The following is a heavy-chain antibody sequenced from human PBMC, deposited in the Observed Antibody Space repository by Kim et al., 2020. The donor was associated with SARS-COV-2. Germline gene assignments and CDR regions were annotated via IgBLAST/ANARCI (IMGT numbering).Heavy chain of an antibody. J-gene: IGHJ4*02. Sequence: GESLKISCKGSGYNFVTYWIGWVRQMSGKDLEWMGIIYPGDSDIGYSPSFQGQVTISADKSISTAYLQWSSLKASDTAMYYCARWGRVGATLSDLDYWGQGTLVTVSS. CDR2: IYPGDSDI. CDR1: GYNFVTYW. CDR3: ARWGRVGATLSDLDY. D-gene: IGHD1-26*01. V-gene: IGHV5-51*01.